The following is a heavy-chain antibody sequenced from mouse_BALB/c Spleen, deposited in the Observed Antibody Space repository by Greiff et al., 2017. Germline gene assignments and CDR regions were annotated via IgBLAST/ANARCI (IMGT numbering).Heavy chain of an antibody. J-gene: IGHJ4*01. V-gene: IGHV3-6*02. CDR2: ISYDGSN. Sequence: VQLQQSGPGLVKPSQSLSLTCSVTGYSITSGYYWNWIRQFPGNKLEWMGYISYDGSNNYNPSLKNRISITRDTSKNQFFLKLNSVTTEDTATYYCARDHDYDAMDYWGQGTSVTVSS. CDR3: ARDHDYDAMDY. CDR1: GYSITSGYY.